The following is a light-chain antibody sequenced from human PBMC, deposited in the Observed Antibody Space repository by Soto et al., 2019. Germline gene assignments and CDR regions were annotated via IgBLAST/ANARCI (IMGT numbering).Light chain of an antibody. Sequence: QSALTQPHSVSGSPGQSVTISCTGTSSDIGGYYRVSWYQQHPGKAPKLMIYDVRKRPSGVPDRFSGSKSGNTASLTISGLQAEDEADYYCCSYAGSYTYVFGTGTKVTVL. V-gene: IGLV2-11*01. CDR1: SSDIGGYYR. J-gene: IGLJ1*01. CDR2: DVR. CDR3: CSYAGSYTYV.